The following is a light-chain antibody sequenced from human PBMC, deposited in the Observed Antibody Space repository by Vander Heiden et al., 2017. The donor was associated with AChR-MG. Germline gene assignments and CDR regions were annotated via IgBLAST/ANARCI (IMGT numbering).Light chain of an antibody. CDR2: DAS. CDR1: QDISNF. V-gene: IGKV1-33*01. Sequence: DIQLTQSPASLSASVGDRVTITCQASQDISNFLNWFQQKPGKAPRVLLHDASNLAPGVPSKFSGSGSGTHFTFTITSLQPEDIGTYYCQQYDDLPLTFAEGTKVEIK. CDR3: QQYDDLPLT. J-gene: IGKJ4*01.